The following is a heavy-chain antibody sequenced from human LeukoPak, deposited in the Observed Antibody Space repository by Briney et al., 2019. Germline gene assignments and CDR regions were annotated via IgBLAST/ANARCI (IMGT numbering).Heavy chain of an antibody. Sequence: GGSLRLSCAASGFTFSAYWMKWVRPAPGKGLVWVATIKGDGSETHYETSVKGRFTISRDNAKRSLYLQMTSLSVEDTAMYYCATSGGYWGQGTLVTVSS. CDR3: ATSGGY. CDR1: GFTFSAYW. CDR2: IKGDGSET. J-gene: IGHJ4*02. D-gene: IGHD3-16*01. V-gene: IGHV3-7*01.